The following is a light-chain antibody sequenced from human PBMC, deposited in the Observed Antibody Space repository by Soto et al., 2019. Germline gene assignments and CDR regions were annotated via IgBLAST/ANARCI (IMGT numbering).Light chain of an antibody. V-gene: IGLV1-47*01. Sequence: QSVLTQPPSASGTPGQRVTISCSGSSSNIGTNYVYWYQQLPGTAPKLLSYHSNQRPSGVPDRFSGSKSGTSASLAISGLRSEDAADYYCAAWDGRLSAHVFGTGTKVTVL. J-gene: IGLJ1*01. CDR1: SSNIGTNY. CDR2: HSN. CDR3: AAWDGRLSAHV.